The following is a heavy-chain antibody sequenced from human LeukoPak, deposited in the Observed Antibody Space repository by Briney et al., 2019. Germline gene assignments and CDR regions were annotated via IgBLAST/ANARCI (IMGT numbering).Heavy chain of an antibody. V-gene: IGHV6-1*01. Sequence: SQTLSLTCAISGDSVSSNSATWNWIRQSPSRGLEWLGRTYYRSKWFNDYAVSVKSRIAINPDTSKNQFSLQLNSVTPEDTAVYYCARVFRGYNYGSSLDYGMDVWGQGTTVTVSS. CDR2: TYYRSKWFN. J-gene: IGHJ6*02. CDR3: ARVFRGYNYGSSLDYGMDV. CDR1: GDSVSSNSAT. D-gene: IGHD5-18*01.